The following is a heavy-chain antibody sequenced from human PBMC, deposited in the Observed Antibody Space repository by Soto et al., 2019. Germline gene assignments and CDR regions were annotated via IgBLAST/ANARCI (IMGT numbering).Heavy chain of an antibody. CDR2: ISSSSSYI. Sequence: TGGSLRLSCAASGFTFSSYSMNWVRQAPGKGLEWVSSISSSSSYIYYADSVKGRFTISRDNAKNSLYLQMNSLRAEDTAVYYCARARTTVTTLGIDYWGQGSLVTVSS. CDR1: GFTFSSYS. J-gene: IGHJ4*02. V-gene: IGHV3-21*01. D-gene: IGHD4-17*01. CDR3: ARARTTVTTLGIDY.